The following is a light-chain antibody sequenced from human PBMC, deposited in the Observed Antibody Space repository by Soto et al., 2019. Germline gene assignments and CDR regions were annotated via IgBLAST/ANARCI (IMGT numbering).Light chain of an antibody. Sequence: QSALTQPASVSGSPGQSITISCTGTRNDVGGYNYVSWYQQHPGKPPKLMIYEVSNRPSGVSNRFSGSKSGNTASLTISGLQAEDEADYYCSSYTSTSYTNSSSVVFGGGTQLTVL. CDR1: RNDVGGYNY. CDR3: SSYTSTSYTNSSSVV. J-gene: IGLJ2*01. CDR2: EVS. V-gene: IGLV2-14*01.